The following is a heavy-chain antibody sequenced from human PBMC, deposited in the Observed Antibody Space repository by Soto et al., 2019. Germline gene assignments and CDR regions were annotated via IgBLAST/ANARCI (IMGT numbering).Heavy chain of an antibody. V-gene: IGHV3-23*01. CDR2: ISGSGGST. CDR1: GFTFSSYA. J-gene: IGHJ6*02. CDR3: AKDRGVTMVRGVMYYYYGMDV. D-gene: IGHD3-10*01. Sequence: EVQLLESGGGLVQPGGSLRLSCAASGFTFSSYAMSWVRQAPGKGLEWVSAISGSGGSTYYADSVKGRFTISRDNSKNTLYLQMNSLRAEDTAVYYCAKDRGVTMVRGVMYYYYGMDVWGQGTTVTVSS.